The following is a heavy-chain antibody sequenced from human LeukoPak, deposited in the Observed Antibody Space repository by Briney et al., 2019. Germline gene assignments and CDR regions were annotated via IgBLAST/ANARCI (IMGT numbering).Heavy chain of an antibody. J-gene: IGHJ4*02. CDR2: ISYDGSNK. CDR3: AKGKAAAGLYYFDY. D-gene: IGHD6-13*01. V-gene: IGHV3-30*18. Sequence: SLRLSCAASGFTFSSYGMHWVRQAPGKGLEWVAVISYDGSNKYYADSVKGRFTISRDNSKNTLYLQMNSLRAEDTAVYYCAKGKAAAGLYYFDYWGQGTLVTVSS. CDR1: GFTFSSYG.